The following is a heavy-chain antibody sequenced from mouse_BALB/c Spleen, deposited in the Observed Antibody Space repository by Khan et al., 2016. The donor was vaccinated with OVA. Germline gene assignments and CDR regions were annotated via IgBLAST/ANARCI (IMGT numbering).Heavy chain of an antibody. CDR3: VREEALYHFDH. Sequence: QIQLVQSGAELVRPGASVKLSCKTSGYIFTSYWIHWVKQRSGQGLEWIARIYPGTDNSYYNEKFKDKATLTADKSSSTAYMQLSSLKSEDSDVYFCVREEALYHFDHWGQDTTLTVSS. V-gene: IGHV1S132*01. CDR1: GYIFTSYW. CDR2: IYPGTDNS. J-gene: IGHJ2*01. D-gene: IGHD3-2*02.